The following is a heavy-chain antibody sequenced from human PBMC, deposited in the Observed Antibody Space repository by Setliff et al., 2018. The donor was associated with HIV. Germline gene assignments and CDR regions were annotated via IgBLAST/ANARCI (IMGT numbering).Heavy chain of an antibody. V-gene: IGHV1-24*01. CDR2: FDPQDGET. J-gene: IGHJ6*03. Sequence: ASVKVSCKVYGYTLSELSIHWVRQAPGKGLEWMGYFDPQDGETVYAQKFQGRVTLTEDTSTGTAYMELSGLRSDDTAVYYCARAHGYYYYMDVWGKGTTVTVSS. CDR3: ARAHGYYYYMDV. CDR1: GYTLSELS.